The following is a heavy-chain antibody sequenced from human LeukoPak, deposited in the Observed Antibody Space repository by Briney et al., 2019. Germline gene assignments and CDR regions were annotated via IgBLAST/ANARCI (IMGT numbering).Heavy chain of an antibody. D-gene: IGHD2-15*01. J-gene: IGHJ4*02. CDR2: ISSSSSYI. Sequence: SSETLSLTCTVSGGSIRSSYYYWGWIRQPPGKGLEWVSSISSSSSYIYYADSVKGRFTISRDNAKNSLYLQMNSLRAEDTAVYYCARDPSSGAWWGQGTLVTVSS. V-gene: IGHV3-21*01. CDR1: GGSIRSSYYY. CDR3: ARDPSSGAW.